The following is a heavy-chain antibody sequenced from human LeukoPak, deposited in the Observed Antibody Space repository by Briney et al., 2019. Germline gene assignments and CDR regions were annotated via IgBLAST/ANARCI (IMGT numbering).Heavy chain of an antibody. CDR1: GFTFDHYA. J-gene: IGHJ4*02. Sequence: PGGSLRLSCAASGFTFDHYAMNWVRQAPGKGLEWVSSISSSSSYIYYADSVKGRFTISRDNAKNSLYLQMNSLRAEDTAVYYCARDKARADYWGQGTLVTVSS. V-gene: IGHV3-21*01. CDR3: ARDKARADY. CDR2: ISSSSSYI.